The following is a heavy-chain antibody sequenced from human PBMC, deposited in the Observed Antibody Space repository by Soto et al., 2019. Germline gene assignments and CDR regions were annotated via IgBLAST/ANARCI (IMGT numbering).Heavy chain of an antibody. D-gene: IGHD5-12*01. J-gene: IGHJ4*02. CDR2: MNPNSGNT. Sequence: ASVKVSCKASGYTFTSYDINWVRQATGQGLEWMGWMNPNSGNTGYAQKLQGRVTMTTNTSTSTAYMELRSLRSDDTAVYYCARYSGYDYNIDYWGQGTLVTVSS. CDR3: ARYSGYDYNIDY. V-gene: IGHV1-8*01. CDR1: GYTFTSYD.